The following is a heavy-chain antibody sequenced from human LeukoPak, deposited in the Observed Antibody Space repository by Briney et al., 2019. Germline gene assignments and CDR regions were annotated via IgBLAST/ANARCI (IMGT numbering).Heavy chain of an antibody. Sequence: SVKVSCKASGGTFSSYAISWVRQAPGQGLEWMGGIIPIFGTANYAQKFQGRVTITADESTSTAYMELSSLRSEDTAVYYCASQNGSRATYYYYGMDVWGQGTTVTVSS. V-gene: IGHV1-69*13. J-gene: IGHJ6*02. CDR1: GGTFSSYA. CDR2: IIPIFGTA. CDR3: ASQNGSRATYYYYGMDV. D-gene: IGHD1-1*01.